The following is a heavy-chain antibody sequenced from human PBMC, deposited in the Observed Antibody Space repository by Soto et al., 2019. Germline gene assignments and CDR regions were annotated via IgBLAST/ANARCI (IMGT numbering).Heavy chain of an antibody. D-gene: IGHD1-26*01. CDR3: TSIDYGDY. V-gene: IGHV1-3*01. J-gene: IGHJ4*02. Sequence: QVQLVQSGAELKKPGASVKVSCKASGYIFTSYAIHWARQAPGQRLEWMGWINAGNGNTEYSQKFQDRITFTRDTSASTAYMELNSLRSEDTAVYYCTSIDYGDYWGQGTLVIVSS. CDR1: GYIFTSYA. CDR2: INAGNGNT.